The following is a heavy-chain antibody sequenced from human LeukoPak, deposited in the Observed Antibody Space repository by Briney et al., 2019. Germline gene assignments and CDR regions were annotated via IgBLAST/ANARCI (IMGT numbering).Heavy chain of an antibody. CDR1: GGSISSYY. CDR2: IYYSGST. D-gene: IGHD5-18*01. V-gene: IGHV4-59*01. Sequence: SETLSLTCTVPGGSISSYYWSWIRQPPGKGLEWIGYIYYSGSTNYNPSLKSRVTISVDTSKNQFSLKLSSVTAADTAVYYCAGDRGYSYGTNWFDPWGQGTLVTVSS. J-gene: IGHJ5*02. CDR3: AGDRGYSYGTNWFDP.